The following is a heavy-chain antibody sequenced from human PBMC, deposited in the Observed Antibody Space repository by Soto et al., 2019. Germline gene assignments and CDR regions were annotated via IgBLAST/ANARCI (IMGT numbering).Heavy chain of an antibody. V-gene: IGHV1-69*02. J-gene: IGHJ4*02. D-gene: IGHD3-10*01. CDR1: GGTFNSYT. Sequence: QVQLVQSGAEVKKPGSSVTVSCTASGGTFNSYTINWVRQAPGQRLEWVGRVNPIVGMSSSASKFQGRVTXTXDXXTSKAYMDLTGLKSEDTAVYYCATSYGSGSTHFDSRGQGTLVTVS. CDR2: VNPIVGMS. CDR3: ATSYGSGSTHFDS.